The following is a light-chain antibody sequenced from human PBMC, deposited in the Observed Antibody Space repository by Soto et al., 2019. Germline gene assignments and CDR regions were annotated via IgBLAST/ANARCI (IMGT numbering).Light chain of an antibody. V-gene: IGLV2-14*01. J-gene: IGLJ1*01. CDR3: SSYTSSSTPYV. CDR1: SSDVGGYNY. Sequence: QSALTQPASVSGSPGQSITISCTGTSSDVGGYNYVSWYQQHPGKAHKLMIYDVSNRPSGVSNRFSGSKSGNTASLTISGLQAEDDADYYCSSYTSSSTPYVFGTGTKLTVL. CDR2: DVS.